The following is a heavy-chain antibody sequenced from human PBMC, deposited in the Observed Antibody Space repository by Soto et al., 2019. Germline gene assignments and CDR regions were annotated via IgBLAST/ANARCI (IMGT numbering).Heavy chain of an antibody. D-gene: IGHD1-20*01. CDR1: GFAFSNAW. Sequence: EVHLVESGGDLVKPGGSLRLSCADSGFAFSNAWMRWVRQAPGKGLEWIGRIKSKTDGGTTDYAAPVKGRFTISRDDSKNTLYLQMNSLKTEDTAVYYCSTAYSITGPGRWFYTRGQGTRVTVSS. J-gene: IGHJ5*02. V-gene: IGHV3-15*01. CDR3: STAYSITGPGRWFYT. CDR2: IKSKTDGGTT.